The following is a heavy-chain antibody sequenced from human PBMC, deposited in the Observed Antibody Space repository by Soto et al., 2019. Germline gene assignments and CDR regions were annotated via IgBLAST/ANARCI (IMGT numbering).Heavy chain of an antibody. CDR1: GFTFRTYW. CDR3: ARDGSTSWHSYDYHGMDV. J-gene: IGHJ6*02. D-gene: IGHD5-18*01. Sequence: EVQLVESGGGLVQPGGSLRLYCGASGFTFRTYWLSWVRQVPGKGLEWVANINQDGSEKNYVDSVKGRFTISRDNAKNSLHLQLSSLRAEDTALYYCARDGSTSWHSYDYHGMDVWGQGTTVTVSS. V-gene: IGHV3-7*05. CDR2: INQDGSEK.